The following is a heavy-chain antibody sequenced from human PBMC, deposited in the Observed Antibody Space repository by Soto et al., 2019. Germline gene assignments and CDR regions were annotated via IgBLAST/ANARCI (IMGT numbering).Heavy chain of an antibody. V-gene: IGHV1-24*01. CDR2: FDPEDGET. Sequence: ASVKVSCKVSGYTLTELSMHWVRQAPGKGLEWMGGFDPEDGETIYAQKFQGRVTMTEDTSTDTAYMELSSLRSEDTAVYYCATTQLAVAGTGAFDIWGQGTMVTVSS. CDR1: GYTLTELS. D-gene: IGHD6-19*01. CDR3: ATTQLAVAGTGAFDI. J-gene: IGHJ3*02.